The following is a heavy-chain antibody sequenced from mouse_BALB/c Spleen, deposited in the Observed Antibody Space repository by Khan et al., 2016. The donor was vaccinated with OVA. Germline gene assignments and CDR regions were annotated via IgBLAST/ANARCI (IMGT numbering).Heavy chain of an antibody. Sequence: EVELVESGGDLVKPGGSLKLSCAASGFSFSDYYMYWLRQNPEKRLEWVATISDGGGSTYYPDSAKGRFTISRDNAKSNLYLQMSSLKSEDTAIYYCERAGYGGVGYWGQGTLVTVSA. CDR2: ISDGGGST. CDR3: ERAGYGGVGY. J-gene: IGHJ3*01. V-gene: IGHV5-4*02. D-gene: IGHD1-1*02. CDR1: GFSFSDYY.